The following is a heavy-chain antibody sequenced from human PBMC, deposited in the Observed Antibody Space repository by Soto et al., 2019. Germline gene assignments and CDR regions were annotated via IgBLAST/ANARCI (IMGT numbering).Heavy chain of an antibody. V-gene: IGHV3-33*01. Sequence: GGSLRLSCAASGFTFSSYGMHWVRQAPGKGLEWVAVIGYDGSNKYYADSVKGRFTISRDNSKNTLYLQMNSLRAEDTAVYYCARGTYSSGWYGXHADFGMDVWGQGTTVT. CDR2: IGYDGSNK. D-gene: IGHD6-19*01. J-gene: IGHJ6*02. CDR1: GFTFSSYG. CDR3: ARGTYSSGWYGXHADFGMDV.